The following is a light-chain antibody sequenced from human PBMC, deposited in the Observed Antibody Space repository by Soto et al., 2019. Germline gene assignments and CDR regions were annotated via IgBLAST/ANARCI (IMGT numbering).Light chain of an antibody. CDR3: AAWDDRLSGRV. Sequence: QPVLTQPPSASGTPGQRVTISCSGSSSNIGNNYVCWYQQYPGTAPKLLIYRNNQRPSGVPDRFSGSKSGTSASLAISGLRSDDEAEYFCAAWDDRLSGRVFGGGTKLTVL. CDR1: SSNIGNNY. V-gene: IGLV1-47*01. J-gene: IGLJ3*02. CDR2: RNN.